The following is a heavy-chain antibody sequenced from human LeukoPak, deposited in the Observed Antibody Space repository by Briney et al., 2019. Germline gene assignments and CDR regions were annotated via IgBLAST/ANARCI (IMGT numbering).Heavy chain of an antibody. CDR2: INPSGGST. Sequence: ASVKVSCKVSGYTFTSYHMHWVRQAPGQGLEWMGIINPSGGSTSYAQKFQGRVTMTRDTSTSTVYMELSSLRSEDTAVYYCARTVSGYGTHFDYWGQGTLVTVSS. CDR3: ARTVSGYGTHFDY. CDR1: GYTFTSYH. J-gene: IGHJ4*02. D-gene: IGHD3-10*01. V-gene: IGHV1-46*01.